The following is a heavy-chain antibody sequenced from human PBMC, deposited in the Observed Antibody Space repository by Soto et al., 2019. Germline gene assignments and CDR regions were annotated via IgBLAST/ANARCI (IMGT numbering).Heavy chain of an antibody. Sequence: QVQLVQSGAEVKKPGASVKLSCKASGYSFANYMIHWVRQAPGLRPDWMGWINGGNGNKQTSQQYQGRVFLTRDASATTVHMELKSLTSEDTDVCFCAVVNFALSAFVSLGQGRIVTISS. CDR1: GYSFANYM. CDR2: INGGNGNK. CDR3: AVVNFALSAFVS. J-gene: IGHJ3*01. D-gene: IGHD1-1*01. V-gene: IGHV1-3*01.